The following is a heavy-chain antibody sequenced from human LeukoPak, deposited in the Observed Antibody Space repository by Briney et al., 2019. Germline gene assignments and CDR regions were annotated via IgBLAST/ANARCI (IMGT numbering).Heavy chain of an antibody. CDR1: GFTVSSNY. CDR3: ARELRGNTFDI. J-gene: IGHJ3*02. V-gene: IGHV3-53*01. CDR2: IYSGGST. Sequence: GGSLRLSCAASGFTVSSNYMSWVRQAPGKGLEWVSVIYSGGSTYYADSVKGRFTISRDNSKNTLYLQMDSLRAEDTAVYYCARELRGNTFDIWGQGTMVTVSS. D-gene: IGHD3-3*01.